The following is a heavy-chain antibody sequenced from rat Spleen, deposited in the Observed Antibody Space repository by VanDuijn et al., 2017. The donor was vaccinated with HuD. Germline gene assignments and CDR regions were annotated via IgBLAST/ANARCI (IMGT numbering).Heavy chain of an antibody. D-gene: IGHD1-12*01. J-gene: IGHJ1*01. CDR1: GYSITSNY. V-gene: IGHV3-1*01. Sequence: EVQLQESGPGLVRPSQSLSLTCSVTGYSITSNYWGWIRKFPGNKMEWMGYISYSGNSVYKPSLKSRISITRDTSKNQFFLQLNSVTTEDTATYYCARSLSYAHYFWYFNFWGPGTMVTVSS. CDR2: ISYSGNS. CDR3: ARSLSYAHYFWYFNF.